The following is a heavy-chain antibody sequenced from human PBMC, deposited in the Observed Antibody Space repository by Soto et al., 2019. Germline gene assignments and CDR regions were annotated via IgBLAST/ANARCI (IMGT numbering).Heavy chain of an antibody. CDR2: ITGSGGNT. Sequence: GGSLRLSCAASGFTFSNYAMSWVRQAPGKGLEWVSSITGSGGNTYYADSVKGRFTISRDNSKNTLYLQMNSLRAEDTAVYYCARDRSGIDYWGQGTLVTVSS. CDR1: GFTFSNYA. J-gene: IGHJ4*02. V-gene: IGHV3-23*01. CDR3: ARDRSGIDY. D-gene: IGHD3-10*01.